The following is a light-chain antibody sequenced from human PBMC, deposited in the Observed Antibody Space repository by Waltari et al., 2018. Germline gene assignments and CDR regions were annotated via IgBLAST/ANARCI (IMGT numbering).Light chain of an antibody. J-gene: IGKJ1*01. CDR1: QSVSRT. CDR2: DAS. Sequence: EIVLTQSPGTLSLSPGERATLSCRARQSVSRTLAWYQQKPGQPPRLLIYDASTRATGIPDRFSGSGSGTDFSLTISRLEPEDCAVYYCQKYGTLPATFGQGTKVEIK. V-gene: IGKV3-20*01. CDR3: QKYGTLPAT.